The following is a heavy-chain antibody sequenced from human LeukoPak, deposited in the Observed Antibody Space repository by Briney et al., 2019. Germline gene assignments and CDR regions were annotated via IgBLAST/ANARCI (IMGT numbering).Heavy chain of an antibody. D-gene: IGHD1-26*01. Sequence: SETLSLTCAVYGGSFSGYYWSWIRQPPGKGLEWIGEINHSGSTNYNPSLKSRVTISVDTSKKQFSLKLSSVTAADTAVYYCARAPGWELLGGWFDPWGQGTLVTVSS. V-gene: IGHV4-34*01. CDR1: GGSFSGYY. CDR2: INHSGST. CDR3: ARAPGWELLGGWFDP. J-gene: IGHJ5*02.